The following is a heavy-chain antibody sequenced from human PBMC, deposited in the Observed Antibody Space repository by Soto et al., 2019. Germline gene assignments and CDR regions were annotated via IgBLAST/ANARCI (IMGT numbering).Heavy chain of an antibody. D-gene: IGHD6-13*01. CDR1: GYSFTSYW. Sequence: GESLKISCQGSGYSFTSYWIGWVRQMPGKGLEWMGIIYPGDSDTRYSPSFQGQVTISADKSISTAYLQWSSLKASDTAIYYCARTSAAGKYYYGMDVWGQGTTVTVSS. V-gene: IGHV5-51*01. J-gene: IGHJ6*02. CDR3: ARTSAAGKYYYGMDV. CDR2: IYPGDSDT.